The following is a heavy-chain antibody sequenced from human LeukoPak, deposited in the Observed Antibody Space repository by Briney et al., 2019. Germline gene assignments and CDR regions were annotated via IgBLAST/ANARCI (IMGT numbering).Heavy chain of an antibody. Sequence: GGSLRLSCTVSGFTFADYAMTWVRQAPGKGLEWVGFIKSKAYGGTVEYAASVKGRFSISRDDSKSIAYLQVNSLQTEDTAVYYCTRSGIYRYFDYWAREPWSPSPQ. CDR2: IKSKAYGGTV. J-gene: IGHJ4*02. D-gene: IGHD1-26*01. CDR1: GFTFADYA. CDR3: TRSGIYRYFDY. V-gene: IGHV3-49*04.